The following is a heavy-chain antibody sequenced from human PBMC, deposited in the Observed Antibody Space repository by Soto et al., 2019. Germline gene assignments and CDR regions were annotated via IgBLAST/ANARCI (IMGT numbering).Heavy chain of an antibody. V-gene: IGHV1-69*13. Sequence: SVKVSCKASGGSFSSYAISWVRQAPGQGLEWMGGIIPIFGTANYAQKFQGRVTITADESTSTAYMELSSLRSEDTAAYYCARDPVGAIYYHGMDVWAPGTTVTVSS. CDR3: ARDPVGAIYYHGMDV. CDR2: IIPIFGTA. J-gene: IGHJ6*02. D-gene: IGHD1-26*01. CDR1: GGSFSSYA.